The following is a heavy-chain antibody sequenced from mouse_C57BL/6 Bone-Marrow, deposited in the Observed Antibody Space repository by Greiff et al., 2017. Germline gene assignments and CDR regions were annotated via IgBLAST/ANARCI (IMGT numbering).Heavy chain of an antibody. CDR2: ISNGGGST. D-gene: IGHD1-1*01. V-gene: IGHV5-12*01. Sequence: EVKLVESGGGLVQPGGSLKLSCAASGFTFSDYYMYWVRQTPEKRLEWVAYISNGGGSTYYPDTVKGRFTISRDNAKNTLYLQMSRLKSEDTAMYYCARHPYYGSLYAMDYWGQGTSVTVSS. CDR3: ARHPYYGSLYAMDY. J-gene: IGHJ4*01. CDR1: GFTFSDYY.